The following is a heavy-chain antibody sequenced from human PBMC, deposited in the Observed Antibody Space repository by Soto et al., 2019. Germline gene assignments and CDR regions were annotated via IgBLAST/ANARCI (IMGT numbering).Heavy chain of an antibody. CDR2: ISSSSSTI. V-gene: IGHV3-48*02. D-gene: IGHD6-13*01. CDR1: GFTFSSYS. Sequence: EVQLVESGGGLVQPGGSLRLSCAASGFTFSSYSMNWVRQAPGKGLEWVSYISSSSSTIYYADSVKGRFTISRDNAKNSLYLQMNSLSDEDTAVYYCAREAAAGYLNWFDPWGQGTLVTVSS. J-gene: IGHJ5*02. CDR3: AREAAAGYLNWFDP.